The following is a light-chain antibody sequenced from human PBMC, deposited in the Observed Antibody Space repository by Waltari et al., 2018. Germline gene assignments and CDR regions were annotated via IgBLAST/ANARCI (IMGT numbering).Light chain of an antibody. J-gene: IGLJ2*01. CDR1: SSNIGAGYH. Sequence: QSVLTQPPSVSGAPGQRVTISCTGSSSNIGAGYHVHWYKQLPGTAPKLLIYGNGNRPAGVPDRFSGSKSGTSASLAITGLQAEDEADYYRQSYDSTLNSSHVVFGGGTKLTVL. CDR2: GNG. V-gene: IGLV1-40*01. CDR3: QSYDSTLNSSHVV.